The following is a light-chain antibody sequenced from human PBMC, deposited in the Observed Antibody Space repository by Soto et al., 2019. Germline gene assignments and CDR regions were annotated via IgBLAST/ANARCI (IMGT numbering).Light chain of an antibody. V-gene: IGKV3-20*01. CDR1: QTVTRSF. CDR2: GAF. J-gene: IGKJ4*01. Sequence: EIVLTQSPGALSLSPGESATLSCRASQTVTRSFLAWYQHRPGQAPRLLIYGAFTRAAGIPDRFTGSGSGTDFALSISRLEPEDFAFYFCQQYGTSPLTFGGGTRVEIK. CDR3: QQYGTSPLT.